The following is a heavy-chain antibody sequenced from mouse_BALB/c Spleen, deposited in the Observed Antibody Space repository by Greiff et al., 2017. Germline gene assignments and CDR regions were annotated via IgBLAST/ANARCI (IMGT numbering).Heavy chain of an antibody. Sequence: EVKLQESGAELVRSGASVKLSCTASGFNIKDYYLHWVKQRPDQGLEWIGWIDPENGDTEYAQKFQGKATMISDTSSNTAYRQLSSLASEDTAFYYCNGGDYHAWFAYWGQGTLVTVSA. V-gene: IGHV14-4*02. CDR3: NGGDYHAWFAY. CDR1: GFNIKDYY. D-gene: IGHD1-1*01. J-gene: IGHJ3*01. CDR2: IDPENGDT.